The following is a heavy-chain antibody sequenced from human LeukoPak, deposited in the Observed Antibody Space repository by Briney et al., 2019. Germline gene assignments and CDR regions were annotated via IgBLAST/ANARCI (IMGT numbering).Heavy chain of an antibody. V-gene: IGHV3-74*01. J-gene: IGHJ3*02. D-gene: IGHD3-3*01. CDR1: GFTFRSYW. CDR2: INSDGSSI. CDR3: AGDRVDFWSGYDAFDI. Sequence: GGSLRLSCAASGFTFRSYWMHWVRQAPGKGLVWVSRINSDGSSIAYADSVKGRYTISRDNAKNTLYLQMSSLRAEDTAVYYCAGDRVDFWSGYDAFDIWGQGTMVTVSS.